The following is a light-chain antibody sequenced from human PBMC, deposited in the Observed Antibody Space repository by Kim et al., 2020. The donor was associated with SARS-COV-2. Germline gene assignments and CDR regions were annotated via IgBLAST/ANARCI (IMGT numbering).Light chain of an antibody. CDR1: NIGSKN. V-gene: IGLV3-9*01. J-gene: IGLJ3*02. CDR3: QVWDSSTAGV. Sequence: SYELTQPLSVSVALRQTASITCGGNNIGSKNVQWYQQKPGQAPVLVIYRDKKRPSGIPERFSGSNSGNTATLTISRAQAGDEADYYCQVWDSSTAGVFGGGTQLTVL. CDR2: RDK.